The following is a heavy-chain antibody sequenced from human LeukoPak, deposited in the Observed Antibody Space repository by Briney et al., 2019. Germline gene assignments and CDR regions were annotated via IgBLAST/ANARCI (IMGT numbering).Heavy chain of an antibody. CDR1: GGSFSGYY. V-gene: IGHV4-34*01. J-gene: IGHJ4*02. D-gene: IGHD1-1*01. CDR2: INHSGST. CDR3: ARSFRYGYFDY. Sequence: SETLSLTCAVYGGSFSGYYWSWIRQPPGKGLEWIGEINHSGSTNYNPSLKSRVTISVDTSKNQFSLKLSSVTAADTAVYYCARSFRYGYFDYWGQGTLVTVSS.